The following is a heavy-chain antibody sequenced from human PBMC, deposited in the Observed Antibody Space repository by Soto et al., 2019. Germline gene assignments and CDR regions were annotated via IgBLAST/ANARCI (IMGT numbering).Heavy chain of an antibody. Sequence: GGSLRLSCAASGFTFGSYGVHWVRQAPGKGLEWVAVISYDGSNKYYADSVKGRFTISRDNSKNTLYLQMNSLRAEDTAVYYCAKEYYYDSSGYYGFDYWGQGTLVTVSS. D-gene: IGHD3-22*01. CDR1: GFTFGSYG. J-gene: IGHJ4*02. CDR3: AKEYYYDSSGYYGFDY. CDR2: ISYDGSNK. V-gene: IGHV3-30*18.